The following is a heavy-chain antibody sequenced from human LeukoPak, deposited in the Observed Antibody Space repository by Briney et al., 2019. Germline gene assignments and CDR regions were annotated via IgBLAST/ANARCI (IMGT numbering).Heavy chain of an antibody. CDR1: GYTFSSYW. CDR2: IKQDGNEE. D-gene: IGHD5-24*01. Sequence: PGGSLRLSCAASGYTFSSYWMSWVRQAPGKGLEWEANIKQDGNEEYYLDSVKGRFTISRDNAKNSLYLQMNSLRAEDTAVYYCARIPRGDGYTSGAFDIWGQGTMVTVSS. V-gene: IGHV3-7*01. CDR3: ARIPRGDGYTSGAFDI. J-gene: IGHJ3*02.